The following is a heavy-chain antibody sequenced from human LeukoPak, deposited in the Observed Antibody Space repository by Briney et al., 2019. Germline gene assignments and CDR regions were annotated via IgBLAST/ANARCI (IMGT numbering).Heavy chain of an antibody. V-gene: IGHV4-59*01. J-gene: IGHJ6*03. CDR2: IYYSGST. D-gene: IGHD3-22*01. Sequence: SETLSLTCTVSGGSISSYYWSWIRQPPGKGLEWIGYIYYSGSTNYNPSLKSRVTISVDTSKNQFSLKLSSVTAADTAAYYCARGSSGSHSYYYYMDVWGKGTTVTISS. CDR3: ARGSSGSHSYYYYMDV. CDR1: GGSISSYY.